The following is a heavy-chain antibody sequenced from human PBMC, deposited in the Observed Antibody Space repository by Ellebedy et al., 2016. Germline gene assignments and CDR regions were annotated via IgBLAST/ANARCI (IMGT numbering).Heavy chain of an antibody. V-gene: IGHV3-11*01. D-gene: IGHD3-22*01. CDR2: ISSSGSTI. CDR3: ARGFRRLVITTCYFDY. CDR1: GFTFSDYY. J-gene: IGHJ4*02. Sequence: GGSLRLXXAASGFTFSDYYMSWIRQAPGKGLEWVSYISSSGSTIYYADSVKGRFTISRDNAKNSLYLQMNSLRAEDTALYYCARGFRRLVITTCYFDYWGQGTLVTVSS.